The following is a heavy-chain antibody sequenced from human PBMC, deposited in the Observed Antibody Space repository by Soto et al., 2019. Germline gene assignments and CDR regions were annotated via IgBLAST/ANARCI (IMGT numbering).Heavy chain of an antibody. V-gene: IGHV1-58*01. Sequence: GASVKVSCKTSGFTFRSSAVQWVRQARGQRLEWIGWLVVGTGNTNYAQKFQQRVTISSDRSTNTVSMELSSLTSEDTAVYYCATGPYCSGVSCSEYYYYYYGMDLWGQGPTVTVYS. CDR2: LVVGTGNT. CDR3: ATGPYCSGVSCSEYYYYYYGMDL. CDR1: GFTFRSSA. J-gene: IGHJ6*02. D-gene: IGHD2-15*01.